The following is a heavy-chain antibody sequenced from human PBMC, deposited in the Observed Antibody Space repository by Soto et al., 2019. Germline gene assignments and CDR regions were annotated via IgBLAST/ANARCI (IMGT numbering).Heavy chain of an antibody. D-gene: IGHD7-27*01. CDR2: ISSSGSTI. CDR1: GFTFSSYE. J-gene: IGHJ2*01. V-gene: IGHV3-48*03. CDR3: ARDSDWGVDWYFDL. Sequence: EVQLVESGGGLVQPGGSLRLSCAASGFTFSSYEMNWVRQAPGKGLEWVSYISSSGSTIYYADSVKGRFTISRDNAKNSLYLQMNSLRAEDTAVYYCARDSDWGVDWYFDLWGRGTLVTVSS.